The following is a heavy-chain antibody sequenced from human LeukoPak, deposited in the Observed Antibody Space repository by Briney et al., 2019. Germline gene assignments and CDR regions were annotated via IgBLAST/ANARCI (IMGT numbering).Heavy chain of an antibody. D-gene: IGHD3-3*01. V-gene: IGHV1-2*02. J-gene: IGHJ3*02. CDR1: GYTFTGYY. CDR3: ARQRNYDFWSGYYSIDAFDI. CDR2: IIPIFGKA. Sequence: ASVKVSCKASGYTFTGYYMHWVRQAPGQGLEWMGRIIPIFGKANYAQKFQGRVTMTRNTSISTAYMELSSLRSEDTAVYYCARQRNYDFWSGYYSIDAFDIWGQGTMVTVSS.